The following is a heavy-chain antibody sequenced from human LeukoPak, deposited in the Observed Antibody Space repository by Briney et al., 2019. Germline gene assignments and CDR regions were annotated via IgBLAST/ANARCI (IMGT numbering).Heavy chain of an antibody. CDR2: IYYSGST. J-gene: IGHJ5*02. D-gene: IGHD3-9*01. CDR1: GGSISSYY. CDR3: ARRSFDWSNNWFDP. V-gene: IGHV4-59*01. Sequence: SETLSLTCTVSGGSISSYYWSWIRQPPGKGLEWIGYIYYSGSTNYNPSLKSRVTISVDTSKNQFSLKLSSVTAADTAVYYCARRSFDWSNNWFDPWGQGTLVTVSS.